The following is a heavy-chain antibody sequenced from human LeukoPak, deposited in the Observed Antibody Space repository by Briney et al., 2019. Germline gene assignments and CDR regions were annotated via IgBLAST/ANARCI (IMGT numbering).Heavy chain of an antibody. J-gene: IGHJ4*02. Sequence: GASVKVSCKASGYTFTSYDINWVRQATGQGLEWMGWMNPNSGNTGYAQKFQGRVTITADKSTSTAYMELSSLRSEDTAVYYCARTGPNYYGSGTSQRPLDYWGQGTLVTVSS. CDR2: MNPNSGNT. CDR1: GYTFTSYD. D-gene: IGHD3-10*01. CDR3: ARTGPNYYGSGTSQRPLDY. V-gene: IGHV1-8*01.